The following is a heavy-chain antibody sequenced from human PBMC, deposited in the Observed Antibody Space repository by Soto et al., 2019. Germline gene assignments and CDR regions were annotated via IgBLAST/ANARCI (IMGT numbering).Heavy chain of an antibody. CDR2: IGRSGDST. Sequence: EVQLLESGGGLVQPGGSLRLSCAASGIHFNHFAITWVRPAPGKGLEGVSTIGRSGDSTYYRDSVKGRFTISRDNSKNTVYLQMNSLRAEDTAGYYCARTDKFNPQSSGWANRFDYWGQGTLVTVSS. J-gene: IGHJ4*02. D-gene: IGHD6-19*01. CDR3: ARTDKFNPQSSGWANRFDY. CDR1: GIHFNHFA. V-gene: IGHV3-23*01.